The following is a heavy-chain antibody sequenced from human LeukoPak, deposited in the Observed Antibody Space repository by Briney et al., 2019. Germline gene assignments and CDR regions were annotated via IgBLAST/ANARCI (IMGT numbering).Heavy chain of an antibody. V-gene: IGHV3-30*10. J-gene: IGHJ3*01. CDR3: ARVYKTSRYDVLDV. Sequence: GGSLRLSCTGSEFTFSSYTLHWVRQAPGQGLEWVTQISSDGHNEVYRDSVKGRFTVSRDNSLATLYLQMNNLRAEDTALYYCARVYKTSRYDVLDVWGQGTMVIVSS. CDR2: ISSDGHNE. CDR1: EFTFSSYT. D-gene: IGHD1-14*01.